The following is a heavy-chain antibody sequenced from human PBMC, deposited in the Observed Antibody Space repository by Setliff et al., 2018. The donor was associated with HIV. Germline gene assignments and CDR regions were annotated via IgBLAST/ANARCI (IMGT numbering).Heavy chain of an antibody. CDR2: ISSKRTSI. D-gene: IGHD4-17*01. CDR1: GFTFGDFC. Sequence: LKISCETSGFTFGDFCMNWVRQAPGKGLEWISYISSKRTSIYYADSVKGRFTISRDNDRNSLYLQMNGLRAKDTAVYYCARGPTTVTNYYYYYMDVWGKGTTVTVSS. V-gene: IGHV3-48*01. J-gene: IGHJ6*03. CDR3: ARGPTTVTNYYYYYMDV.